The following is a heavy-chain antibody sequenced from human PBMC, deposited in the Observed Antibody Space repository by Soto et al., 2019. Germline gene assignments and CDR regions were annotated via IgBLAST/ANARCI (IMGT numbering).Heavy chain of an antibody. J-gene: IGHJ6*02. CDR3: ARYYDFWSGYPYYYYYGMDV. CDR2: ISSSSSYI. CDR1: GFTFSSYS. V-gene: IGHV3-21*01. D-gene: IGHD3-3*01. Sequence: EVQLVESGGGLVKPGGSLRLSCAASGFTFSSYSMNWVRQSPVKGLEWVSSISSSSSYIYYADSVKGRFTISRDNAKNSLYLQMNSLRAEDTAVYYCARYYDFWSGYPYYYYYGMDVWGQGPTVTVSS.